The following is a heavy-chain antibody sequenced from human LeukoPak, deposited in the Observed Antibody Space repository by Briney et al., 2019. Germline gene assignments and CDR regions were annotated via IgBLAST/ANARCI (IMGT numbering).Heavy chain of an antibody. Sequence: GRSLRLSCAASGFTFDDYAMHWVRQAPGKGLEWVSGISWNSGSIGYADSVKGRFTISRDNAKNSLYLQMNSLRAEDTALYYCAKDIGPNYYDSSGALYYGMDVWGKGTTVTVSS. J-gene: IGHJ6*04. CDR1: GFTFDDYA. D-gene: IGHD3-22*01. V-gene: IGHV3-9*01. CDR3: AKDIGPNYYDSSGALYYGMDV. CDR2: ISWNSGSI.